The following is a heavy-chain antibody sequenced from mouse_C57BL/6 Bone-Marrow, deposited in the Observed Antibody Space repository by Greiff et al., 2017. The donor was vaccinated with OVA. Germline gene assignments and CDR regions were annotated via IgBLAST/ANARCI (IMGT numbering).Heavy chain of an antibody. CDR1: GYTFTSYW. CDR3: ARLTGTSFAY. CDR2: IHPNSGST. Sequence: QVQLKQSGAELVKPGASVKLSCKASGYTFTSYWMHWVKQRPGQGLEWIGMIHPNSGSTNYNEKFKSKATLTVDKSSSTAYMQLSSLTSEDSAVYYCARLTGTSFAYWGQGTLVTVSA. D-gene: IGHD4-1*01. V-gene: IGHV1-64*01. J-gene: IGHJ3*01.